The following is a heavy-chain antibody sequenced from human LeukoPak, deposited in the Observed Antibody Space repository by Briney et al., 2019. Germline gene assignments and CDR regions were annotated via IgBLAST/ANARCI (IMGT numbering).Heavy chain of an antibody. J-gene: IGHJ4*02. Sequence: PSETLSLTCAVYGGSFSSYYWSWIRQPAGKGLEWIGRIYTSGSTNYNPSLKSRVTMSVDTSKNQFSLKLSSVTAADTAVYYCARGVPNYVWGSYRLRGFDYWGQGTLVTVSS. V-gene: IGHV4-59*10. CDR1: GGSFSSYY. CDR2: IYTSGST. CDR3: ARGVPNYVWGSYRLRGFDY. D-gene: IGHD3-16*02.